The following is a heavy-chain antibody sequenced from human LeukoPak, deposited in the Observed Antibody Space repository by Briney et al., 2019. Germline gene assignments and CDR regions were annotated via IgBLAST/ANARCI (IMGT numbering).Heavy chain of an antibody. V-gene: IGHV1-69*05. D-gene: IGHD1-1*01. J-gene: IGHJ5*02. CDR2: IIPIFGTA. Sequence: SVKVSCKASEGTFSSYAISWVRQAPGQGLEWMGRIIPIFGTANYAQKFQGRVTITTDESTSTAYMELSSLRSEDTAVYYCARTYNWNDGGWFDPWGQGTLVTVSS. CDR1: EGTFSSYA. CDR3: ARTYNWNDGGWFDP.